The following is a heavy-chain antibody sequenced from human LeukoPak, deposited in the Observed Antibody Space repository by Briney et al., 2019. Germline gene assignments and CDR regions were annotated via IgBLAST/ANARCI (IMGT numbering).Heavy chain of an antibody. CDR3: AKSRVYYDFWSGSAYYYYYGMDV. V-gene: IGHV3-30*18. J-gene: IGHJ6*02. Sequence: GGSLRLSCAASGFTFSSYGMHWVRQAPGKGLEWVAVISYGGSNKYYADSVKGRFTISRDNSKNTLYLQMNSLRAEDTAVYYCAKSRVYYDFWSGSAYYYYYGMDVWGQGTTVTVSS. CDR2: ISYGGSNK. CDR1: GFTFSSYG. D-gene: IGHD3-3*01.